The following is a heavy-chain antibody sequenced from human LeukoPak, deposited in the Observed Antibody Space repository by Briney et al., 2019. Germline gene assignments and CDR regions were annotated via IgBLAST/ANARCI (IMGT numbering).Heavy chain of an antibody. D-gene: IGHD3-22*01. Sequence: SETLSLTCTVSGGSISSYYWSWIRQPPGKGLEWIGYVYYRGTANYSPSLKSRVTMSVDTSKNQFSLKLSSVPAADTAVYYCASESSGSYYNYFDYWGQGTLVTVSS. CDR3: ASESSGSYYNYFDY. J-gene: IGHJ4*02. V-gene: IGHV4-59*01. CDR1: GGSISSYY. CDR2: VYYRGTA.